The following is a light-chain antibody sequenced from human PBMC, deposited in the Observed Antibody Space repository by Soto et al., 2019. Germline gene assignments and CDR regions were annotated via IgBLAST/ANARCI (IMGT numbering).Light chain of an antibody. CDR1: QSVSSY. J-gene: IGKJ4*01. Sequence: EIVLTQSPASLSLSPGERATLSCRASQSVSSYLGWYQQRPGQAPRLLIYDASNRATGIPARFSGGGSGTDFTLTISSLEPEDFAVYYCQQRVSWPLTFGGGTKV. CDR2: DAS. CDR3: QQRVSWPLT. V-gene: IGKV3-11*01.